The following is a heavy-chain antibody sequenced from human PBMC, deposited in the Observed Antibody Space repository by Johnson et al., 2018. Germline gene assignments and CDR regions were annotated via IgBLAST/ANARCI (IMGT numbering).Heavy chain of an antibody. V-gene: IGHV4-59*01. Sequence: QVQLQESGPGLVKPSETLSLTCTVSGGSISSYYWSWIRQPPGKGLEWIGYIYYSGSTNYNPSLKSRVTISVDTSKNQFSLKLSSVPAADTAGDYCARDAREESNDHYYHSNPPWFDPRGQGTLVTVYS. CDR2: IYYSGST. J-gene: IGHJ5*02. CDR1: GGSISSYY. D-gene: IGHD3-22*01. CDR3: ARDAREESNDHYYHSNPPWFDP.